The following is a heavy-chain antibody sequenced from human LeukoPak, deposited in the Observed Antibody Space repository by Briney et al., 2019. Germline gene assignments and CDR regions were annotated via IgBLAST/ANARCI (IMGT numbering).Heavy chain of an antibody. Sequence: PGGSLRLSCAASGFTFSSYAMHWVRQAPGKGLEWVAVISYDGSNKYYADSVKGRFTISRDNSKNTLYLQMNSLRAEDTAVYHCARDTHSSSPYYFDYWGQGTLVTVSS. CDR3: ARDTHSSSPYYFDY. CDR1: GFTFSSYA. CDR2: ISYDGSNK. V-gene: IGHV3-30-3*01. D-gene: IGHD6-13*01. J-gene: IGHJ4*02.